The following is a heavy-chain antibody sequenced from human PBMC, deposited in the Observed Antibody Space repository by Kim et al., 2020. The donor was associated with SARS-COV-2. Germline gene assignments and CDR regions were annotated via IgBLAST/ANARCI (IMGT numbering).Heavy chain of an antibody. J-gene: IGHJ5*02. CDR1: GGSISSGDYY. CDR2: IYYSGST. CDR3: ARVFYGDYNLRKVLNWFDP. D-gene: IGHD4-17*01. Sequence: SETLSLTCTVSGGSISSGDYYWSWIRQPPGKGLEWIGYIYYSGSTYYNPSLKSRVTISVDTSKNQFSLKLSSVTAADTAVYYCARVFYGDYNLRKVLNWFDPWGQGTLVTVSS. V-gene: IGHV4-30-4*01.